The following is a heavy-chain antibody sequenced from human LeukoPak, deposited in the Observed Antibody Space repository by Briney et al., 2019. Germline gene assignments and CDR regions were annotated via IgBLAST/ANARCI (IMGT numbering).Heavy chain of an antibody. CDR2: VNTDNTKS. Sequence: ASVKVSCKASGYTFTSYAIHWMRQAPGQRLEWLGRVNTDNTKSEYSQKFQGRVIITRDTSASTAYMEMSGPRSEDTAMYYCAMSVEMAAIPSFDYWGQGTLVTVSS. J-gene: IGHJ4*02. V-gene: IGHV1-3*04. CDR3: AMSVEMAAIPSFDY. CDR1: GYTFTSYA. D-gene: IGHD5-24*01.